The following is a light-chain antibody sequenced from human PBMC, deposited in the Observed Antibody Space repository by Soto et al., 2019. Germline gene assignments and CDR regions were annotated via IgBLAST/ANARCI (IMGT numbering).Light chain of an antibody. J-gene: IGKJ2*01. CDR2: GAS. CDR1: QSVSSN. Sequence: EIVMTQSPATLSASPGERATLSCRASQSVSSNLSSYQQKPGQAPRLLIFGASTRATGIPARFSGSGSGTESTLTISSLQSEDFAVYYCQQYNNWPPYTFGQGTKLEIK. CDR3: QQYNNWPPYT. V-gene: IGKV3-15*01.